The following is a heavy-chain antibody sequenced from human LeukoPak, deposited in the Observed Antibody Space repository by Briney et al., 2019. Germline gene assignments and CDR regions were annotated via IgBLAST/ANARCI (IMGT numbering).Heavy chain of an antibody. D-gene: IGHD1-1*01. J-gene: IGHJ4*02. CDR1: GGSFSGYY. Sequence: SETLSVSCAVYGGSFSGYYWSWIRQPPGKGLEWIGEINHSGSTNYNPSLKSRVTISVDTSKNQFSLKLSSVTAADTAVYYCAGAILDDDKTNFDYWGQGALVTASS. CDR2: INHSGST. V-gene: IGHV4-34*01. CDR3: AGAILDDDKTNFDY.